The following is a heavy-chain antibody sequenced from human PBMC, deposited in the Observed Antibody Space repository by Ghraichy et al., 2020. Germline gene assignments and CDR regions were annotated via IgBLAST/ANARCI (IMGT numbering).Heavy chain of an antibody. CDR3: TYYYYGLDV. D-gene: IGHD3-16*01. V-gene: IGHV4-31*02. Sequence: EWIGYIYYSGSTYYNPSLKSRVTMSVDTSKNQFSLKLSSVTAADTADYYCTYYYYGLDVWGQGTTVTVSS. J-gene: IGHJ6*02. CDR2: IYYSGST.